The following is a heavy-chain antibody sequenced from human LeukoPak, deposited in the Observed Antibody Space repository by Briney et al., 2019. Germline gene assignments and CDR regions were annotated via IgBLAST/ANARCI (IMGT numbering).Heavy chain of an antibody. V-gene: IGHV3-23*01. Sequence: PGGSLRLSCAASGFTFSSYAMSWVRQAPGMGLEWVSGISGSGDSTYYADSVKGRFTISRDNSKNTLYLQMNSLRAEDTAVYYCAKRGHSYGDFDYWGQGTLVTVSS. CDR2: ISGSGDST. D-gene: IGHD5-18*01. CDR1: GFTFSSYA. CDR3: AKRGHSYGDFDY. J-gene: IGHJ4*02.